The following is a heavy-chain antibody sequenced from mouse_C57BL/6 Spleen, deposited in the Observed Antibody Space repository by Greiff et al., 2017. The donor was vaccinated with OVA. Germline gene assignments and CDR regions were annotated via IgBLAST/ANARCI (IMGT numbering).Heavy chain of an antibody. J-gene: IGHJ2*01. V-gene: IGHV1-9*01. D-gene: IGHD1-1*01. CDR2: ILPGSGST. CDR3: ARRYYGSSYFDY. Sequence: QVQLQQSGAELMKPGASVKLSCKATGYTFTGYWIEWVKQRPGHGLEWIGEILPGSGSTNYNAKFKGKATFTADTSSNTAYMQLSSLTTEDSAIYYCARRYYGSSYFDYWGQGTTLTVSS. CDR1: GYTFTGYW.